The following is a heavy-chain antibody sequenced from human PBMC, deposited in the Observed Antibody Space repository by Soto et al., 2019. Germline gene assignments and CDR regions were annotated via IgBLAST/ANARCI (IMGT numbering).Heavy chain of an antibody. D-gene: IGHD3-16*01. CDR2: ISSSGSTI. CDR3: ARDHGDYYYYYRDV. CDR1: GFTFSDYY. V-gene: IGHV3-11*01. J-gene: IGHJ6*03. Sequence: GGSLRLSCAASGFTFSDYYMSWIRQAPGKGLEWVSYISSSGSTIYYAASVKGRFTISRDNAKNSLYLQMNSLRAEDTAVYYCARDHGDYYYYYRDVWGKGTTVTVSS.